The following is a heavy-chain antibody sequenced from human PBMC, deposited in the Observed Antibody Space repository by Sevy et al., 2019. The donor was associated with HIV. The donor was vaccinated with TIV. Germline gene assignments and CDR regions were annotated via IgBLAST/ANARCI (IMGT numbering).Heavy chain of an antibody. CDR1: GSSLYISGVG. CDR3: AVLPREQELPFFGS. J-gene: IGHJ1*01. D-gene: IGHD3-3*01. CDR2: IYWDDDE. V-gene: IGHV2-5*02. Sequence: SGPTLVNPTQTLALTCTFSGSSLYISGVGVAWIRQPPGKALEWLALIYWDDDEHYSPSLKNRLTITKDTPKIQEVLTMTTISAVDTATYFCAVLPREQELPFFGSWGYGLLVPGSS.